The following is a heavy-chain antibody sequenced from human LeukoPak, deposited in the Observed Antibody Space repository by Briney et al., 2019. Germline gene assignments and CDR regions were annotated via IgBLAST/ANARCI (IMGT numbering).Heavy chain of an antibody. D-gene: IGHD2-15*01. Sequence: PGGSLRLSCTASGFSFGSYGMHWVRQAPGKGLEWVAFIRHDGNSKFYADSVKGRFTISRDNSKNALYLQMDSLRDEDTAVYYCAKGYLGLCTGGTCFHFDYWGQGTLVTVSS. V-gene: IGHV3-30*02. CDR2: IRHDGNSK. CDR3: AKGYLGLCTGGTCFHFDY. CDR1: GFSFGSYG. J-gene: IGHJ4*02.